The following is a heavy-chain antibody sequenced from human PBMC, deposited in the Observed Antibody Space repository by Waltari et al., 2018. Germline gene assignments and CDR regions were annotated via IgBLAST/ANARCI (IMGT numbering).Heavy chain of an antibody. CDR1: EFTFRSYA. CDR3: ARDYCDRTNCHGMDV. J-gene: IGHJ6*02. V-gene: IGHV3-30*04. D-gene: IGHD3-22*01. CDR2: ISYNERNI. Sequence: QVQLVESGGGVVQPGRSLRLSCAASEFTFRSYAMHWVRPAPGKGLEWVAVISYNERNIYYVDSVKGRFIISRDNSRKMLYLQMNSLRTEDTAVYYCARDYCDRTNCHGMDVWGQGTTVTVSS.